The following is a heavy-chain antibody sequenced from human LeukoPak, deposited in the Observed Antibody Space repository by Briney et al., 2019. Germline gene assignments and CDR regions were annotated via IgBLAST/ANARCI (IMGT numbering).Heavy chain of an antibody. Sequence: PSETLSLTCTVSGGSISSYYWSWIRQHPGKGLEWIGYIYYSGSTYYNPSLKSRVTISVDTSKNQFSLKLSSVTAADTAVYYCARVHGILTGYSSLYYFDYWGQGTLVTVSS. J-gene: IGHJ4*02. D-gene: IGHD3-9*01. CDR2: IYYSGST. V-gene: IGHV4-59*06. CDR1: GGSISSYY. CDR3: ARVHGILTGYSSLYYFDY.